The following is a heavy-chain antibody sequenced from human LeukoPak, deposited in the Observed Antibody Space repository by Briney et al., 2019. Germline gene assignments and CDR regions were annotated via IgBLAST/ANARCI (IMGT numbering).Heavy chain of an antibody. Sequence: GRSLRLSCAASGFTFDDYAMHWVRQAPGKGLEWVSGISWNSGSIGYADSVKGRFTISRDNAKNSLYLQMNSLRAEDTAVYYCARVGGYCSGGSCLKYNWFDPWGQGTLVTVSS. CDR1: GFTFDDYA. D-gene: IGHD2-15*01. V-gene: IGHV3-9*01. J-gene: IGHJ5*02. CDR2: ISWNSGSI. CDR3: ARVGGYCSGGSCLKYNWFDP.